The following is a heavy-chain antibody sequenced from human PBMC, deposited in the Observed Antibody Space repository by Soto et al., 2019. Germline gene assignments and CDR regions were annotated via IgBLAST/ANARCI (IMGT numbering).Heavy chain of an antibody. V-gene: IGHV3-23*01. D-gene: IGHD3-22*01. Sequence: GGSLRLSCVGSGFTFSDSVMAWVRQAPGKGLEWLSVMSGDGRTRYALSVTGRFTISRDNSKNTLYLQMRSPRAEDAAAYYCVKWHTSNFDSLPFTGFDFWGQGTQVTVSS. CDR2: MSGDGRT. J-gene: IGHJ4*02. CDR1: GFTFSDSV. CDR3: VKWHTSNFDSLPFTGFDF.